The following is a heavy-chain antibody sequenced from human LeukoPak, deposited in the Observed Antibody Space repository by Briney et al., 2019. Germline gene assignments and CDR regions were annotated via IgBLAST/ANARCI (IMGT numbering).Heavy chain of an antibody. CDR2: IYISGST. J-gene: IGHJ6*04. CDR1: GGSISSYY. CDR3: ARVGNGCSSSWYQRSYYYMDV. D-gene: IGHD6-13*01. Sequence: SETLSLTCTVSGGSISSYYWSWIRQPAGTGLEWIGRIYISGSTNYNPSLKSRVTISVDMSKKQFSLKLSSVSAAATAVYYCARVGNGCSSSWYQRSYYYMDVWGKGTTVTVSS. V-gene: IGHV4-4*07.